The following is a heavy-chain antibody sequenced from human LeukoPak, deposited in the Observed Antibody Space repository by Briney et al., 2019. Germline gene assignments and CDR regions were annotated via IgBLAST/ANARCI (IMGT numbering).Heavy chain of an antibody. J-gene: IGHJ6*02. V-gene: IGHV3-30*18. Sequence: GGSLRLSCAASGFTFSSYSMNWVRQAPGKGLEWVAVISYDGSNKYYADSVKGRFTISRDNSKNTLYLQMNSLRAEDTAVYYCAKDKGSYEDYYGMDVWGQGTTVTVSS. CDR3: AKDKGSYEDYYGMDV. CDR1: GFTFSSYS. D-gene: IGHD5-12*01. CDR2: ISYDGSNK.